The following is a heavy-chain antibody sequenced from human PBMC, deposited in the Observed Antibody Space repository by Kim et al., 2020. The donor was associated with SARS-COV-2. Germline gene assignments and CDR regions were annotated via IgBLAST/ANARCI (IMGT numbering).Heavy chain of an antibody. Sequence: SETLSLTCTVSGGSISSSSFYWGWIRQPPGKGLEWIGNIHHTGSTYYTPSLKSRVTISVDTSKNQFALKLSSVSAADTAVYYCARQRRTSGNYDFDYWGQGPLVTVSS. V-gene: IGHV4-39*01. J-gene: IGHJ4*02. CDR2: IHHTGST. D-gene: IGHD1-26*01. CDR1: GGSISSSSFY. CDR3: ARQRRTSGNYDFDY.